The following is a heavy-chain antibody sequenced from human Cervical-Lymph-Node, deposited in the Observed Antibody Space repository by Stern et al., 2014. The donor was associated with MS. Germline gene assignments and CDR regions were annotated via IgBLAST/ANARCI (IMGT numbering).Heavy chain of an antibody. CDR3: AREEDGSGSYAKGFDY. V-gene: IGHV4-31*03. CDR2: MSYSGRT. CDR1: GGSISSGGYY. Sequence: QVQLQESGPGLVKPSQTLSLTCTVSGGSISSGGYYWSWIRQHPEKGLEWIGYMSYSGRTSYTPSLRSRVTMSFDASKNHFSLKLSSMTAADTAVYFCAREEDGSGSYAKGFDYWGQGTLVTVSS. D-gene: IGHD3-10*01. J-gene: IGHJ4*02.